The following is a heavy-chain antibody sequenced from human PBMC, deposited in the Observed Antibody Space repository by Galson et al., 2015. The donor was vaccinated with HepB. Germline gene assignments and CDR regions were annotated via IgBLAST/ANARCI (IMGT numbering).Heavy chain of an antibody. CDR1: KFSFSDYA. V-gene: IGHV3-23*01. CDR2: ISGSGIST. Sequence: SLRLSCAASKFSFSDYAMSWVRQAPGKGLEWLSFISGSGISTYYANSVKGRFTISRDNSNNMLYLQMNSLRAEDTAVCYCAKDQNCTKSVCYTYFYNGMDVWGQGTTVTVSS. D-gene: IGHD2-8*01. CDR3: AKDQNCTKSVCYTYFYNGMDV. J-gene: IGHJ6*02.